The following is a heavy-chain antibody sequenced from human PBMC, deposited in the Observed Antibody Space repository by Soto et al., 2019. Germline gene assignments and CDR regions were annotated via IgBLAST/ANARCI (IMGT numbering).Heavy chain of an antibody. CDR1: GYSFTSYW. CDR2: IYPGDSDT. V-gene: IGHV5-51*01. D-gene: IGHD6-13*01. J-gene: IGHJ5*02. CDR3: ARRGRTAAAGKGWFDP. Sequence: GESLKISCKGSGYSFTSYWIGWVRQMPGKGLEWMGIIYPGDSDTRYSPSFQGQVTISADKSISTAYLQWSSLKASDTAMYYCARRGRTAAAGKGWFDPWGQGTLVTVSS.